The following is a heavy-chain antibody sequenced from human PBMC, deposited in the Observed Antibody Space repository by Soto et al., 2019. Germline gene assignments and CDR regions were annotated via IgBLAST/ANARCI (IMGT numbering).Heavy chain of an antibody. D-gene: IGHD1-26*01. J-gene: IGHJ4*02. CDR3: TRGYYGPDY. CDR1: GFTFSSYF. V-gene: IGHV3-74*01. CDR2: IDNDGETT. Sequence: GGSLRLSCAASGFTFSSYFMYWVRQAPGKGLVWVSRIDNDGETTNYADSVKGRFTISRDNAKNTLYLQMNSLRALDTAVYYCTRGYYGPDYWGQGTLVTVSS.